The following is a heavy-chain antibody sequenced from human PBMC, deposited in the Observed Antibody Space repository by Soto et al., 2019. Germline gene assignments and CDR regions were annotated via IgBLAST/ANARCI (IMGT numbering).Heavy chain of an antibody. Sequence: ASVKVSCKASGYTFTGYYMHWVRQAPGQGLEWMEWINPNSGGTNYAQKFQGRVTMTRDTSISTAYMELSRLRSDDTAVYYCARGRFLEWLLGWFDPWGQGTLVTVSS. V-gene: IGHV1-2*02. J-gene: IGHJ5*02. CDR3: ARGRFLEWLLGWFDP. CDR1: GYTFTGYY. D-gene: IGHD3-3*01. CDR2: INPNSGGT.